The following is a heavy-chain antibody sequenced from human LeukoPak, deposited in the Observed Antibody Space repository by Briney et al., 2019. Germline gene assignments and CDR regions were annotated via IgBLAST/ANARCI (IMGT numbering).Heavy chain of an antibody. CDR2: ISAGNGNT. D-gene: IGHD5-18*01. CDR3: ARDATIGYSYGYYFDY. Sequence: ASVKVSCKASGYTFTSYAIHWVRQAPGQRLEWMGWISAGNGNTKYSQNFQGRVTFISNTSATTAFMELSSLRSEDAAVYYCARDATIGYSYGYYFDYWGQGTLVTVSS. J-gene: IGHJ4*02. CDR1: GYTFTSYA. V-gene: IGHV1-3*01.